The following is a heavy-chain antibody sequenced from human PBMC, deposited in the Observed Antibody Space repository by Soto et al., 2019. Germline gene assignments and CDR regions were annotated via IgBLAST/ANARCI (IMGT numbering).Heavy chain of an antibody. CDR1: SDSVSNNNW. Sequence: QVQLQESGPGLVKPSETLSLTCAVSSDSVSNNNWWGWVRQPPGKGLERIGEVYSIGSTNYNPSLKSRVTVSMDKSKNLSSLRLFFVTAADTAVKYCARVNLAAAGEFDYWGQGALVTVSS. CDR2: VYSIGST. CDR3: ARVNLAAAGEFDY. J-gene: IGHJ4*02. D-gene: IGHD6-13*01. V-gene: IGHV4-4*02.